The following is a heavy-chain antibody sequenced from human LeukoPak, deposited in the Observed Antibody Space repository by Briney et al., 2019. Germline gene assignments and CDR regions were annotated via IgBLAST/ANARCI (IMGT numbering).Heavy chain of an antibody. D-gene: IGHD3-16*02. CDR3: AKPGFSDYVWGSYRLYYFDY. CDR2: ISGSGGST. CDR1: GFTVSSNY. Sequence: PGGSLRLSCAASGFTVSSNYMSWVRQAPGKGLEWVSAISGSGGSTYYADSVKGRFTISRDNSKNTLYLQMNSLRAEDTAVYYCAKPGFSDYVWGSYRLYYFDYWGQGTLVTVSS. J-gene: IGHJ4*02. V-gene: IGHV3-23*01.